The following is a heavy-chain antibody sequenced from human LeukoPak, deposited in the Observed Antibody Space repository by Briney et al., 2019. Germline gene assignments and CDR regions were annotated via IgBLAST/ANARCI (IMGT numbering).Heavy chain of an antibody. J-gene: IGHJ4*02. CDR1: GFTFGDYV. CDR2: IRSKVYGGTT. D-gene: IGHD4-23*01. CDR3: TRDYGGFDY. Sequence: GGSLRLSCRSSGFTFGDYVMTWVRQAPGKGLEWVGFIRSKVYGGTTEYAASVKGRFIISRDDSKSIAYLQMNSLETEDTAVYYCTRDYGGFDYWGQGTLVTVSS. V-gene: IGHV3-49*04.